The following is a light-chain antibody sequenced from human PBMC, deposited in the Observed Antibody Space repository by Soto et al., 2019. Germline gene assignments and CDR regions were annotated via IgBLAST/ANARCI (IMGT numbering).Light chain of an antibody. V-gene: IGLV2-11*01. CDR3: CSFAGPQSFEV. CDR1: SSDIGGYTY. CDR2: DVS. Sequence: QSVLTQPRSVSGSPSQSVTISCTGTSSDIGGYTYVSWYQQHPGKAPKVIIYDVSERPSGVPDRFSGSKSGNTASLTISGLQPEDEADYYCCSFAGPQSFEVFGEGTKVTV. J-gene: IGLJ1*01.